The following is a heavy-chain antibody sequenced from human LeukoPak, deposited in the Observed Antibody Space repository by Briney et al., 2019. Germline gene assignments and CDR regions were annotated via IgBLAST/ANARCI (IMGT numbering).Heavy chain of an antibody. CDR1: GLTFSSYA. CDR3: AKGAGRFDY. D-gene: IGHD2-15*01. V-gene: IGHV3-23*01. Sequence: PGGSLRLSCAASGLTFSSYAMSWVRQAPGKGLAWVSAISGSGGSTYYADSVKGRFTISRNNSKNTLYLQRNSLRAEDTAVYYCAKGAGRFDYWGQGTLVTVSS. J-gene: IGHJ4*02. CDR2: ISGSGGST.